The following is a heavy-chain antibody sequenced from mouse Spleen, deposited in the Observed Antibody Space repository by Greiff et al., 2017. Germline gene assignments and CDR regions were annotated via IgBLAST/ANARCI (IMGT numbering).Heavy chain of an antibody. CDR3: ARKITTVVANYFDD. D-gene: IGHD1-1*01. V-gene: IGHV1-81*01. CDR1: GYTFTSYG. J-gene: IGHJ2*01. CDR2: IYPRSGNT. Sequence: QVQLQQSGAELARPGASVKLSCKASGYTFTSYGISWVKQRTGQGLEWIGEIYPRSGNTYYNEKFKGKATLTADKSSSTAYMELRSLTSEDSAVYFCARKITTVVANYFDDWGQGTTLTVSS.